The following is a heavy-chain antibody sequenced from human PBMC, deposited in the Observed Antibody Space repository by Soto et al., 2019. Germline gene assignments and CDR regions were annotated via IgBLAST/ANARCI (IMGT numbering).Heavy chain of an antibody. CDR3: ARAKQQLVRDYYYYYMDV. J-gene: IGHJ6*03. V-gene: IGHV6-1*01. CDR1: GDSVSSNSAA. D-gene: IGHD6-13*01. Sequence: SQTLSLTCAISGDSVSSNSAAWNWIRQSPSRGLEWLGRTYYRSKWYNDYAVSVKSRITINPDTSKNQFSLQLNSVTPEDTAVYYCARAKQQLVRDYYYYYMDVWGKGTTVTVSS. CDR2: TYYRSKWYN.